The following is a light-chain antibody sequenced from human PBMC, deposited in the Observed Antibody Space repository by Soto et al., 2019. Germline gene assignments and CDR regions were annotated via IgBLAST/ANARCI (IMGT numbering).Light chain of an antibody. V-gene: IGKV3-20*01. CDR2: GAS. CDR1: QSVSSSY. Sequence: EIVLTQSPGTLSLSPGERATLSCRASQSVSSSYLAWYQQKPGHTPSLLIYGASSRATGIPDRFSGSGSGTDFTLTISRLEPEDFAVYYCQQFGGTPPYTFGQGTKLEIK. CDR3: QQFGGTPPYT. J-gene: IGKJ2*01.